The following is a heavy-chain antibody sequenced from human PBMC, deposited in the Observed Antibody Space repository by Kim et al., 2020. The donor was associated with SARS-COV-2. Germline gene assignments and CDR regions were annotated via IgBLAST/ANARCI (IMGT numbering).Heavy chain of an antibody. CDR3: ARGLRWGYYDSNNDDAFDI. V-gene: IGHV4-34*01. J-gene: IGHJ3*02. D-gene: IGHD3-22*01. Sequence: SETLSLTCAVYGGSFSGYYWSWIRQPPGKGLEWIGEINLSGSTNYNPSLKSRVTISVDTSKNQFSLKLSSVTAADTAVYYCARGLRWGYYDSNNDDAFDIWGQGTMVTVSS. CDR1: GGSFSGYY. CDR2: INLSGST.